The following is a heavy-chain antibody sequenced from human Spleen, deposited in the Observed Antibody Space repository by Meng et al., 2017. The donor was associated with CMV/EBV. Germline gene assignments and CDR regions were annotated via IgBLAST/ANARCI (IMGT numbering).Heavy chain of an antibody. CDR3: TREGFSSDIFDI. V-gene: IGHV3-66*02. Sequence: GESLKISCAASGFTVSGNYLNWVRQAPGKGLEWVSVIHSGGNTDYADSVKGRFIISRDNSKNTLYLEMSGLRAEDTAVYYCTREGFSSDIFDIWGQGTTVTVSS. J-gene: IGHJ3*02. CDR1: GFTVSGNY. CDR2: IHSGGNT. D-gene: IGHD6-19*01.